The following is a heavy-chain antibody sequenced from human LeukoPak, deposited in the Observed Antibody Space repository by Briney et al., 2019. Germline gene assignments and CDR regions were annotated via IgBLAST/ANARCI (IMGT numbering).Heavy chain of an antibody. CDR3: TRAYGDY. D-gene: IGHD3-10*01. V-gene: IGHV3-7*01. J-gene: IGHJ4*02. CDR1: GFPFSSYW. CDR2: INQDGSEK. Sequence: GGSLRLSCAASGFPFSSYWMSWVRQAPGKGLEWVANINQDGSEKYYVDSARGRFTISRDNGKNSVYLQLNSLRGDDTGLYYCTRAYGDYWGPGALVTVSS.